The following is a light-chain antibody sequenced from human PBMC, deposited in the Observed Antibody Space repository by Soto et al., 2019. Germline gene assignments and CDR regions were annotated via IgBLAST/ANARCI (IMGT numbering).Light chain of an antibody. CDR2: DVN. CDR1: SSDVGGYNY. V-gene: IGLV2-14*01. Sequence: QSALTQPASVSGSPGQSITISCAGTSSDVGGYNYVSWYQQYPGKAPKLMIYDVNSRPSGVSNRFSGSKSVNTASLTISGLQAEYEAEYYCSSSTGSNTHVLFGGGTKLTVL. CDR3: SSSTGSNTHVL. J-gene: IGLJ2*01.